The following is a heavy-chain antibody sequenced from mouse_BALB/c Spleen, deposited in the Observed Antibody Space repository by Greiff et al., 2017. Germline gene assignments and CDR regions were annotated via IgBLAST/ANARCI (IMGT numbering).Heavy chain of an antibody. V-gene: IGHV1S137*01. CDR2: ISTYYGDA. CDR3: ARGGGKYYFDY. J-gene: IGHJ2*01. Sequence: VQLKESGAELVRPGVSVKISCKGSGYTFTDYAMHWVKQSHAKSLEWIGVISTYYGDASYNQKFKGKATMTVDKSSSTAYMELARLTSEDSAIYYCARGGGKYYFDYWGQGTTLTVSS. CDR1: GYTFTDYA. D-gene: IGHD1-1*02.